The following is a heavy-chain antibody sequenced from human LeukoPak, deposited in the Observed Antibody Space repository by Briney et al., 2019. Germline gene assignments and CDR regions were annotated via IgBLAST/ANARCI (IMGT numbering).Heavy chain of an antibody. CDR2: INHSGST. V-gene: IGHV4-34*01. Sequence: SETLSLTCAVYGGSFSGYYWSWIRQPPGKGLEWIGEINHSGSTNYNPSLKSRVTISVDTSKNQFSLKVSSVTAADTAVYYCARGRSNYYGMDVWGQGTTVTVSS. J-gene: IGHJ6*02. CDR1: GGSFSGYY. D-gene: IGHD1-26*01. CDR3: ARGRSNYYGMDV.